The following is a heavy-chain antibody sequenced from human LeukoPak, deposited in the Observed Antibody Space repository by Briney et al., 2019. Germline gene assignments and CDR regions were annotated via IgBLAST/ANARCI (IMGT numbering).Heavy chain of an antibody. CDR3: ARGGDSSGYYHAHGMDV. V-gene: IGHV4-30-2*01. D-gene: IGHD3-22*01. J-gene: IGHJ6*02. CDR2: IYHSGST. CDR1: GGSISSGGYS. Sequence: SETLSLTCAVSGGSISSGGYSWSWIRQPPGKGLEWIGYIYHSGSTYYNPSLKSRVTISVGRSKNQFSLKLSSVTAADTAVYYCARGGDSSGYYHAHGMDVWGQGTTVTVSS.